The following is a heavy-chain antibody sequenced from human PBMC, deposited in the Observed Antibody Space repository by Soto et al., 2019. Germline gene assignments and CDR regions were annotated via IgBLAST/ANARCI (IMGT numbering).Heavy chain of an antibody. V-gene: IGHV4-61*01. J-gene: IGHJ6*02. CDR2: IYYSGST. CDR1: GGSVSSGSYY. CDR3: TGWFGELLSYYYYGMDV. D-gene: IGHD3-10*01. Sequence: SETLSLTCTVSGGSVSSGSYYWSWIRQPPGKGLEWIGYIYYSGSTNYNPSLKSRVTISVDTSKNQFSLKPSSVTAADTAVYYCTGWFGELLSYYYYGMDVRGQGTTVTVSS.